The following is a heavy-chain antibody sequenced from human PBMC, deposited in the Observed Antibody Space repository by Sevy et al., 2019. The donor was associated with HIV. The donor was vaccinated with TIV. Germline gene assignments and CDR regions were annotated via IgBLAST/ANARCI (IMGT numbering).Heavy chain of an antibody. D-gene: IGHD6-13*01. Sequence: GGSLRLSCAASGFTLSSYAMHWVRQAPGKGLEWVAVISDDGSNKYYADSVKGRFTISRDNSKNTLYLQMNSLRAEDTAVYYCAREGRGIAAAGKYYYYYYMDVWGKGSTVTVSS. V-gene: IGHV3-30-3*01. J-gene: IGHJ6*03. CDR3: AREGRGIAAAGKYYYYYYMDV. CDR2: ISDDGSNK. CDR1: GFTLSSYA.